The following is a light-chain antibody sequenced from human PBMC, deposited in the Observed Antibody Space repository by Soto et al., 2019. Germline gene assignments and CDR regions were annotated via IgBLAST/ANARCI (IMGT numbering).Light chain of an antibody. V-gene: IGLV2-14*01. Sequence: QSVLTQPASVSGSPGQSITISCTGTSSDVGGYNYVSWYQQHPGKAPKLMIYDVSNRPSGVSNRFSGSKSGNTASLTISGLPADDQADYSCSSYTSSSTLVFGGGTKLTVL. CDR3: SSYTSSSTLV. CDR1: SSDVGGYNY. CDR2: DVS. J-gene: IGLJ2*01.